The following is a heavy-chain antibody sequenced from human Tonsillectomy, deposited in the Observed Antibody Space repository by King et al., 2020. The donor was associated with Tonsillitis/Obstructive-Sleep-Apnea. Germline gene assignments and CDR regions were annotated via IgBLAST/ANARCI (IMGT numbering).Heavy chain of an antibody. D-gene: IGHD2-21*02. V-gene: IGHV3-43*01. CDR1: GFTFDDYT. Sequence: VQLVESGGVVVQPGGSLRLSCAASGFTFDDYTMHWVRQVPGKGLEWVSLINWDGKNTYYADSVKGRFTISRDNRKNSLYLQMNSLRTEDTALYYCAKEVRGGDLCFDYWGQGTLVTVSS. CDR3: AKEVRGGDLCFDY. J-gene: IGHJ4*02. CDR2: INWDGKNT.